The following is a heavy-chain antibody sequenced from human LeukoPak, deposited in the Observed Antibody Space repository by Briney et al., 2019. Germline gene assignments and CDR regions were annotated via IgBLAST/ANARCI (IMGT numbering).Heavy chain of an antibody. V-gene: IGHV3-23*01. Sequence: GGSLRLSCAASGFTFSGYAMSWVRQAPGKGLEWVSAISGSGGSTYYADSVKGRFTISRDNSKNTLYLQMNSLRAEDTAVYYCAKDRGSGWAFDYWGQGTLVTVSS. CDR1: GFTFSGYA. CDR3: AKDRGSGWAFDY. J-gene: IGHJ4*02. CDR2: ISGSGGST. D-gene: IGHD6-19*01.